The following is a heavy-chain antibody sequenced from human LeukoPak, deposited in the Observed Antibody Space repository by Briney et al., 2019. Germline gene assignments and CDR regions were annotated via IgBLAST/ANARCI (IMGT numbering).Heavy chain of an antibody. D-gene: IGHD4-11*01. J-gene: IGHJ5*02. V-gene: IGHV1-18*01. Sequence: ASVKVSCKASGYTFTSYGISWVRQAPGQGLEWMGWISANNGNTNYAQKLQGRVTMTTDTSTSTAYMELRSLRSDDTAVYYCARDSWVLGSTVGFDPWGQGTLVTVSS. CDR3: ARDSWVLGSTVGFDP. CDR2: ISANNGNT. CDR1: GYTFTSYG.